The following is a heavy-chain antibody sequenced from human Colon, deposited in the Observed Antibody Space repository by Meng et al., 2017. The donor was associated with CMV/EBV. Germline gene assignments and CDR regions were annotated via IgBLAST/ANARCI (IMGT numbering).Heavy chain of an antibody. V-gene: IGHV7-4-1*02. CDR1: GYSFTTYA. J-gene: IGHJ4*02. CDR3: ARGILATVDS. Sequence: QVQLVQSGSELKRPGASVKVSCKTYGYSFTTYAMNWVRQAPGQGLEWMGWINTNTGHPTYAQGFTGRFVFSSDTSVSTAYLQISSLQSGDTAVYYCARGILATVDSWGQGTLVTVSS. D-gene: IGHD5-12*01. CDR2: INTNTGHP.